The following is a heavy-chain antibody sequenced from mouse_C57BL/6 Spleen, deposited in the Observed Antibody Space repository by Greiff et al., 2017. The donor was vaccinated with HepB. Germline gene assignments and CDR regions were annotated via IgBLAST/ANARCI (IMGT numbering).Heavy chain of an antibody. CDR1: GYTFTDYN. V-gene: IGHV1-22*01. J-gene: IGHJ4*01. CDR2: INPNNGGT. CDR3: ARTTGGRSHYGYAMDY. Sequence: EVQLQQSGPELVKPGASVKMSCKASGYTFTDYNMHWVKQSHGKSLEWIGYINPNNGGTSYNQKFKGKATLTVNKSSSTAYMELRSLTSEDSAVYYCARTTGGRSHYGYAMDYWGQGTSVTVSS. D-gene: IGHD1-1*01.